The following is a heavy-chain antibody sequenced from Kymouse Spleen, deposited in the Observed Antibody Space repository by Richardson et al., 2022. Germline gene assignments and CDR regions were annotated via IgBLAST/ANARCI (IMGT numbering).Heavy chain of an antibody. CDR2: INHSGST. CDR1: GGSFSGYY. V-gene: IGHV4-34*01. J-gene: IGHJ4*02. D-gene: IGHD3-10*01. CDR3: ARGITMVRGVIINGFDY. Sequence: QVQLQQWGAGLLKPSETLSLTCAVYGGSFSGYYWSWIRQPPGKGLEWIGEINHSGSTNYNPSLKSRVTISVDTSKNQFSLKLSSVTAADTAVYYCARGITMVRGVIINGFDYWGQGTLVTVSS.